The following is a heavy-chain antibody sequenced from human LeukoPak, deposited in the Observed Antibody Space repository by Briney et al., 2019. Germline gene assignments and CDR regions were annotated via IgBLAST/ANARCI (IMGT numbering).Heavy chain of an antibody. Sequence: VASVTVSCKASGYTFTSYGISWVRQAPGQGLEWMGWISAYNGNTNYAQKLQGRVTMTTDTSTSTAYMELRSLRSDDTAVYYCARTPPAGTTDYWGQGTLVTVSS. V-gene: IGHV1-18*01. CDR2: ISAYNGNT. D-gene: IGHD1/OR15-1a*01. J-gene: IGHJ4*02. CDR3: ARTPPAGTTDY. CDR1: GYTFTSYG.